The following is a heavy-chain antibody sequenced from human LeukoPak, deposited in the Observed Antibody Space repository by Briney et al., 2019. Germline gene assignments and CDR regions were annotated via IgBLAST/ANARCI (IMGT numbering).Heavy chain of an antibody. Sequence: SETLSLTCTVSGGSISSYYWSWIRQPPGKGLEWIGYIYYSGSTNYNPSLKSRVTISVDTSKNQFSLKLSSVTAADTAVYYCARDREMATIRGGAFDIWGQGTMVTVSS. CDR2: IYYSGST. J-gene: IGHJ3*02. CDR3: ARDREMATIRGGAFDI. CDR1: GGSISSYY. V-gene: IGHV4-59*01. D-gene: IGHD5-24*01.